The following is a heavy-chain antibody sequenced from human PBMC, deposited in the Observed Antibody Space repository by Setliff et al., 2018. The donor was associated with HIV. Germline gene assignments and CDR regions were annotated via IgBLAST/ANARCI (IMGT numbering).Heavy chain of an antibody. CDR2: IYTGGNA. J-gene: IGHJ4*02. CDR3: ARERRARLGFDY. CDR1: GGSISSYY. V-gene: IGHV4-4*07. Sequence: SETLSLTCNVSGGSISSYYWNWIRQPAGKGLEWIGHIYTGGNANYNPSLQSRVTISVDTSKNQYSLMLGSMAAADTAVYYCARERRARLGFDYWGQGTLVTVSS. D-gene: IGHD1-1*01.